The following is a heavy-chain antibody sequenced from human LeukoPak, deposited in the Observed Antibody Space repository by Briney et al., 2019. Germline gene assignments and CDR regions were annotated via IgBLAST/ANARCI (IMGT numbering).Heavy chain of an antibody. V-gene: IGHV4-59*12. D-gene: IGHD4-17*01. J-gene: IGHJ3*02. Sequence: PSETLSLTCTVSGGSISSYYWSWIRQPPGKGLEWVGYIYYTGTTNYNPSLKSRVTISLDTSKNQFSLKLSSVTAADTAVYYCARVPRYGTVAFDIWGQGTMVTVSS. CDR3: ARVPRYGTVAFDI. CDR2: IYYTGTT. CDR1: GGSISSYY.